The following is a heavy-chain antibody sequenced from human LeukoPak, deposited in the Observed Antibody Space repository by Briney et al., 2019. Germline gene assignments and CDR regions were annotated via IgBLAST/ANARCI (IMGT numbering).Heavy chain of an antibody. Sequence: PSQTLSLTCTVSGGSISSGGYYWSWIRQPPGKGLEWLGYIYHSGSTYYNPSLKSRVTISVDRSKNQFSLKLSSVTAADTAVYYCARLSHLAQWYKFDYWGQGTLVTVSS. CDR2: IYHSGST. V-gene: IGHV4-30-2*01. CDR1: GGSISSGGYY. D-gene: IGHD1-1*01. J-gene: IGHJ4*02. CDR3: ARLSHLAQWYKFDY.